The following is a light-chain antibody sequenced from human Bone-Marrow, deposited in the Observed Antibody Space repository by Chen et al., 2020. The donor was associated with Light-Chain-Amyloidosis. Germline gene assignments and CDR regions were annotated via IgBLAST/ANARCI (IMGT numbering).Light chain of an antibody. Sequence: SYVLTQPSSASVAPGQTATIACGGNNIGSTSVHWYQQTPGQAPLLVVYDHSDRPSGIPERLSGSNSGNTATLTISRVEAGDEADYYCQVWDRSSDRPVFGGGTKLTVL. J-gene: IGLJ3*02. CDR3: QVWDRSSDRPV. CDR2: DHS. CDR1: NIGSTS. V-gene: IGLV3-21*02.